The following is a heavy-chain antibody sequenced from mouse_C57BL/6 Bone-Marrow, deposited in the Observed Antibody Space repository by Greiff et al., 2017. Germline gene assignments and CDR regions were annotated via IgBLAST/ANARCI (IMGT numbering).Heavy chain of an antibody. CDR1: GFNIKDDY. J-gene: IGHJ3*01. D-gene: IGHD1-1*01. CDR3: TTRGYYYGSSYAGFAY. Sequence: VHVKQSGAELVRPGASVKLSCTASGFNIKDDYMHWVKQRPEQGLEWIGWIDPENGDTEYASKFQGKATITADTSSNTAYLQLSSLTSEDTAVYYCTTRGYYYGSSYAGFAYWGQGTLVTVSA. CDR2: IDPENGDT. V-gene: IGHV14-4*01.